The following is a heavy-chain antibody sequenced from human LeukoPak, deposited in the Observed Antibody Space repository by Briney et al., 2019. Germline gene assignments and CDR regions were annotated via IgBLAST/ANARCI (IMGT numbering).Heavy chain of an antibody. V-gene: IGHV4-38-2*01. CDR3: ARSVGY. CDR1: GYSISSGYY. J-gene: IGHJ4*01. Sequence: SETLSLTCAVSGYSISSGYYWGWIRQPPGKGLEWIGSVYHSGITYYNPSLKSRVTISVDTSKNQFSLKLSSVTAADTAGYYCARSVGYWGQGTLVTVSS. CDR2: VYHSGIT.